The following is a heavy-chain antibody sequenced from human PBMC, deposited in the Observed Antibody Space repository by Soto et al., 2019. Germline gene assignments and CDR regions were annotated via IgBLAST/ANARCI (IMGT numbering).Heavy chain of an antibody. Sequence: DVQLVESGGGLVQPGGSLRLSCAASGFTFSSSEMNWVRQAPGKGLEWVSYISGSGTTIYYAASVKGRFTISRDNDKKSLDLQMNSLRAEDTAVYYCARELAWHYDYWGQGTLVTVSS. CDR2: ISGSGTTI. CDR3: ARELAWHYDY. D-gene: IGHD1-7*01. J-gene: IGHJ4*02. CDR1: GFTFSSSE. V-gene: IGHV3-48*03.